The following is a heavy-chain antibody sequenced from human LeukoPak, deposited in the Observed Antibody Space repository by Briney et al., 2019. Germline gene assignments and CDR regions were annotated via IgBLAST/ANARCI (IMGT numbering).Heavy chain of an antibody. V-gene: IGHV3-23*01. CDR3: AKAPVTTCSGAYCYPFDY. CDR2: ISVSGNT. D-gene: IGHD2-15*01. J-gene: IGHJ4*02. CDR1: GFSFSSYA. Sequence: GSLRLSCATSGFSFSSYAMSWVRQAPGKGLEWVSAISVSGNTYHADSVKGRFTISRDSYKNTLYLQMNSLRAEDAAVYYCAKAPVTTCSGAYCYPFDYWGQGTLVTVSS.